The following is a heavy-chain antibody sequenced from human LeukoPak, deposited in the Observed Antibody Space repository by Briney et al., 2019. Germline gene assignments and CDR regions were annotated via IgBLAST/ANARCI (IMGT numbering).Heavy chain of an antibody. V-gene: IGHV4-34*01. CDR3: ARARTRDFWSGRDAFDI. CDR1: GGSFSGYY. CDR2: INHSGST. Sequence: SETLSLTCAVYGGSFSGYYWSWIRQPPGKGLEWIGEINHSGSTNYNPSLKSRVTISVDTSKNQFSLKLSSVTAADTAVYYCARARTRDFWSGRDAFDIWGQGTMVTVSS. J-gene: IGHJ3*02. D-gene: IGHD3-3*01.